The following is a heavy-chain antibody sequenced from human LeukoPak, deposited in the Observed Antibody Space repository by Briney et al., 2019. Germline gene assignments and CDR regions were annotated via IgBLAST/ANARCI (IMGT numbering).Heavy chain of an antibody. CDR1: GGSISSYY. CDR3: ARAGSGYYYGPGLYYFDY. Sequence: SETLSLTCTVSGGSISSYYWSWIRQPPGKGLEWIGYIYYSGSTNYNPSLKSRVTISVDTSKNQFSLKLSSVTAADTAVYYCARAGSGYYYGPGLYYFDYWGQGTLVTVSS. D-gene: IGHD3-22*01. V-gene: IGHV4-59*12. J-gene: IGHJ4*02. CDR2: IYYSGST.